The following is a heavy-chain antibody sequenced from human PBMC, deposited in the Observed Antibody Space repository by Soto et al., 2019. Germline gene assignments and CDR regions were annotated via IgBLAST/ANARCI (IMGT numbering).Heavy chain of an antibody. CDR1: GGSISSRSYY. V-gene: IGHV4-39*02. CDR2: IYFSGST. CDR3: AGLKYFDTSDYLAY. Sequence: SETLSLTCTGSGGSISSRSYYWGWIRQPPGKGLEWIGSIYFSGSTYYNPSLKSRVTISVDTSKNHFSLKLSSVTAADTAVYYCAGLKYFDTSDYLAYWGQGTLVTVSS. D-gene: IGHD3-22*01. J-gene: IGHJ4*02.